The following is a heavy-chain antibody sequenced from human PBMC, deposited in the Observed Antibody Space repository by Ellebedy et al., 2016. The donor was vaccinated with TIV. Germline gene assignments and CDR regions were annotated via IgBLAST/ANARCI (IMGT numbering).Heavy chain of an antibody. CDR1: GASISTSSHH. V-gene: IGHV4-39*07. CDR3: AKDPWGLDWYDP. Sequence: MPGGSLRLSCSVSGASISTSSHHWGWIRQSPGKGLEWIGTLSYGGRFYYNTTLKARVTLSIYTAKNQFSLKVTSVTAAETAVYYCAKDPWGLDWYDPWGQGTLVTVSS. D-gene: IGHD1-26*01. CDR2: LSYGGRF. J-gene: IGHJ5*02.